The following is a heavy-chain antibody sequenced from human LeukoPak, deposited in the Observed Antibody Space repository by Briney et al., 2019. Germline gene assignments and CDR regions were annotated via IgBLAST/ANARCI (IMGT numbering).Heavy chain of an antibody. CDR3: ARRLKKAAAGSAPFDY. V-gene: IGHV4-34*01. Sequence: SETLSLTCAVYGGSLSGYYWNWIRQPPGKGLVWIREIHHSGSTNYNPSLKSRVTISVDTYKNQFSLYLRFVTVGATAVYFCARRLKKAAAGSAPFDYWGQGTLVSVPS. J-gene: IGHJ4*02. CDR1: GGSLSGYY. CDR2: IHHSGST. D-gene: IGHD6-13*01.